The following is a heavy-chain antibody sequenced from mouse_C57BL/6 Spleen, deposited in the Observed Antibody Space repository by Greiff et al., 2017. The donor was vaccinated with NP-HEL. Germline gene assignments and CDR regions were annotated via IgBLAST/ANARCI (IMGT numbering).Heavy chain of an antibody. CDR1: GFTFTDYY. D-gene: IGHD2-4*01. Sequence: EVMLVESGGGLVQPGASLRLSCAASGFTFTDYYMSWVRQPPGKAPEWLALIRNKANGYTTEYTASVKGRFTISRDNSQNILYLQMNTLRAEDSATYYCVKAVSRYDYDGVGFAYWGQGTLVTVSA. CDR3: VKAVSRYDYDGVGFAY. CDR2: IRNKANGYTT. J-gene: IGHJ3*01. V-gene: IGHV7-4*01.